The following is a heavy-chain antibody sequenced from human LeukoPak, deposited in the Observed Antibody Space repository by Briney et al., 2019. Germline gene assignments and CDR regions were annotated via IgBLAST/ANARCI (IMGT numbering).Heavy chain of an antibody. V-gene: IGHV4-59*08. CDR1: GASISGSY. Sequence: PSETLSLTCTFSGASISGSYWTWIRQPPGKGLEWIGYIYFTGNSNYNPSLRSRVTISMDTSKNQFSLKLTSVTAADTAVYYCARHPFSSPFDYWGQGTLVAVSS. D-gene: IGHD2/OR15-2a*01. CDR3: ARHPFSSPFDY. J-gene: IGHJ4*02. CDR2: IYFTGNS.